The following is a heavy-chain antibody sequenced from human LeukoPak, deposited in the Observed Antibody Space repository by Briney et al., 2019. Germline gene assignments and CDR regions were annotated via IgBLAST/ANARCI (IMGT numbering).Heavy chain of an antibody. Sequence: PSETLSLTCTVSGGSISSDYWGWIRQPPGKGLEWIGYIYYIGSTNYNPSLKSRITISVDTSKSHFSLKLSSVTAADTAVYYCARVVGATGSSDYWGQGTLVTVSS. CDR3: ARVVGATGSSDY. CDR1: GGSISSDY. CDR2: IYYIGST. V-gene: IGHV4-59*01. J-gene: IGHJ4*02. D-gene: IGHD1-26*01.